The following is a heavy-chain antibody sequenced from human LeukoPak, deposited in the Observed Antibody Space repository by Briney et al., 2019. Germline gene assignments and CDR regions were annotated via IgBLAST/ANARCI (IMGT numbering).Heavy chain of an antibody. V-gene: IGHV3-21*01. CDR3: ARWDPPKDGMDV. D-gene: IGHD1-26*01. Sequence: GGSLRLSCAASGFTFSSYSMNWVRQAPGKGLEWVSSISSSSSYIYYADSVKGRFTISRDNAKNPLYLQMNSLRAEDTAVYYCARWDPPKDGMDVWGQGTTVTVSS. CDR1: GFTFSSYS. J-gene: IGHJ6*02. CDR2: ISSSSSYI.